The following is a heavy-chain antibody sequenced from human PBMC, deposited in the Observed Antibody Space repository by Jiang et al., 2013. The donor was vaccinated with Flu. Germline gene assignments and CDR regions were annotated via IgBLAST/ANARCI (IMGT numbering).Heavy chain of an antibody. D-gene: IGHD2-21*01. CDR3: ARAAYCGGNCYVYFDS. V-gene: IGHV4-34*01. Sequence: LLKPSETLSLTCEVTGASFRGYYWAWIRQPPGGGLEWLGRVNVDGTTNYKSSLKSRVSIVLDTSKNQFTLRLTSVTVADTAVYFCARAAYCGGNCYVYFDSWGQGGLVTVS. CDR2: VNVDGTT. CDR1: GASFRGYY. J-gene: IGHJ4*02.